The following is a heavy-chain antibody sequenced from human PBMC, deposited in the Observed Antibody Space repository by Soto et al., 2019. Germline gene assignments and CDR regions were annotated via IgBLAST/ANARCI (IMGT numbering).Heavy chain of an antibody. CDR3: AETTSLLLYYMHV. V-gene: IGHV6-1*01. J-gene: IGHJ6*03. D-gene: IGHD1-7*01. CDR1: GDSVSSNSAA. Sequence: PSQTLSLTCAISGDSVSSNSAAWNWIRQSPSRGLEWLARTYYRSRWYNDYAVSVRSRITVNPDTSKNQFSLQLTSVTPEDTAVYYCAETTSLLLYYMHVWGKALTVTVS. CDR2: TYYRSRWYN.